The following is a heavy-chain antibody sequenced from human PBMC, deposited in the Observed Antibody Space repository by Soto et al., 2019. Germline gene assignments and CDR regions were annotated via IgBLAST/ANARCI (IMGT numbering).Heavy chain of an antibody. CDR2: IRGSGGST. Sequence: EVQLLESGGGLVQPGGSLRLSCAASGFTFSSYAMRWIRQAPVKGLEWVSAIRGSGGSTYYADCVKARFTIARENSKNTLELQMNSLRAKETAVDCRARRGSASYNDYWGQGTLVTVSS. CDR1: GFTFSSYA. CDR3: ARRGSASYNDY. J-gene: IGHJ4*01. D-gene: IGHD1-26*01. V-gene: IGHV3-23*01.